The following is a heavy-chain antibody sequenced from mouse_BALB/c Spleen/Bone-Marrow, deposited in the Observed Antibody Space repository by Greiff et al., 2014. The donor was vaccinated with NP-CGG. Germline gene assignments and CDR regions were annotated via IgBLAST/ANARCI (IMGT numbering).Heavy chain of an antibody. CDR3: ARAYRYDGGYYYAMDY. J-gene: IGHJ4*01. V-gene: IGHV5-9-4*01. D-gene: IGHD2-14*01. CDR1: GFTFSSYA. Sequence: EVMLVESGGGSVKPGGSLKLSCAASGFTFSSYAMSWVRQSPEKRLEWVAEISSGGSYTYYPDTVTGRFTISRDNAKNTLYLKMSSLRCEDTAMYYCARAYRYDGGYYYAMDYWGQGTSVTVSS. CDR2: ISSGGSYT.